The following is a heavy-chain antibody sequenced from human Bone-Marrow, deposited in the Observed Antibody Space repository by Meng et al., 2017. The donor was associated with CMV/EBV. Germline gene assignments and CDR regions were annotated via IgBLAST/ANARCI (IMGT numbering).Heavy chain of an antibody. CDR1: GNTLTDLS. Sequence: ASVKVSCKVSGNTLTDLSIHWVRQAPGKGLEWMGGFDPEDGETRYAQSFQGRVTMTEDSATETAYMELSSLTSEDTAVYYCATGSREYWSSTSCYHVDFWGLGTLVTGSS. V-gene: IGHV1-24*01. CDR3: ATGSREYWSSTSCYHVDF. D-gene: IGHD2-2*01. CDR2: FDPEDGET. J-gene: IGHJ4*02.